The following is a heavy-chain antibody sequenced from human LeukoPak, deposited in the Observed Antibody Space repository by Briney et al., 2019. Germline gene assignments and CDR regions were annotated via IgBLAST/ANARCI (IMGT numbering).Heavy chain of an antibody. CDR1: GFTFSNYW. CDR2: INSDGSST. Sequence: PGGSLRLSCAAPGFTFSNYWMHWVRQAPGKGLVWVSRINSDGSSTSYADSVKGRFAISRDNTESTLYLQMNSLRDEDTAVYYCARTSRDYGFWSGYFFFDYWGQGTLVTVSS. J-gene: IGHJ4*02. D-gene: IGHD3-3*01. V-gene: IGHV3-74*01. CDR3: ARTSRDYGFWSGYFFFDY.